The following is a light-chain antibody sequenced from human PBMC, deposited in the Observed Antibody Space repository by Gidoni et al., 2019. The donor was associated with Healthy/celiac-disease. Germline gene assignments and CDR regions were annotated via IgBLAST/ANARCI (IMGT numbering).Light chain of an antibody. V-gene: IGLV2-14*01. CDR1: SSDVGGYHY. J-gene: IGLJ2*01. CDR2: EVS. CDR3: SSYTSSTTPHVV. Sequence: QSALTQPASVSASPGQSLTISCTGTSSDVGGYHYVSWYQQHPGKAPKLMIYEVSNRPSGVSNRFSGSKSGNTASLTISGLQAEDDGDYYCSSYTSSTTPHVVFGGGTKLTVL.